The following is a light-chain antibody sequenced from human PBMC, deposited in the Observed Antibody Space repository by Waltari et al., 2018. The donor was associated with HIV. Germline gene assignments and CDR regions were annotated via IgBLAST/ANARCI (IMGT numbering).Light chain of an antibody. CDR3: QSYDRGGSDSAV. CDR2: DNT. J-gene: IGLJ2*01. V-gene: IGLV1-40*01. Sequence: QSVLTQPPSVSGAPGQRVSIPCTGRRSHLGAGFDVQWYQQVPGTAPTLLIYDNTNRPSGVPARFAGSKSGASASLAITGLQAEDEAYYYCQSYDRGGSDSAVFGGGTKLTVL. CDR1: RSHLGAGFD.